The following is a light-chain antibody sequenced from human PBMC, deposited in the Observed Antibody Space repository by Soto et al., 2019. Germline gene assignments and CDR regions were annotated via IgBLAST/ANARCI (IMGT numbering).Light chain of an antibody. CDR1: ESISVW. J-gene: IGKJ1*01. V-gene: IGKV1-5*01. CDR3: LQYHNYWT. CDR2: SIS. Sequence: DIHMTQSPSTLSASVGYRLTITCRASESISVWLAWYQQKPGKAPKVLISSISNLESGVPSRFSGSVSGTEFTLTISSLQPDDFASYYCLQYHNYWTFGQGTKVDIK.